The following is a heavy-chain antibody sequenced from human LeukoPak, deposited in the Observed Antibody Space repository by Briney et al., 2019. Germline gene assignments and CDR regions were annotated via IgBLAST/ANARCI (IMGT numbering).Heavy chain of an antibody. CDR3: ARGRGVVVAATDFDY. D-gene: IGHD2-15*01. J-gene: IGHJ4*02. CDR1: GYSFTSYW. CDR2: IYPGDSDT. Sequence: GESLKISCKGSGYSFTSYWIGWVRQMPGKGLEWIGIIYPGDSDTRYSPSFQGQVTISADKSISTAYLQWSSLKASDTAMYYCARGRGVVVAATDFDYWGQGTLVTVSS. V-gene: IGHV5-51*01.